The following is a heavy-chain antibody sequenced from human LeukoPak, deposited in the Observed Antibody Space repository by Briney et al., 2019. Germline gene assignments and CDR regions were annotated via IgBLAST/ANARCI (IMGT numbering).Heavy chain of an antibody. V-gene: IGHV4-34*01. J-gene: IGHJ4*02. CDR2: IGHSGDT. CDR1: GGSFSGYY. D-gene: IGHD1-7*01. CDR3: ARGHLRTGTREFDS. Sequence: PSETLSLTCAVYGGSFSGYYWSWIRQPPGKGLEWIGEIGHSGDTKYNASLKSRVSLSVDTSKNRISLKMNFVTAADTALYYCARGHLRTGTREFDSWGQGTLVIVSS.